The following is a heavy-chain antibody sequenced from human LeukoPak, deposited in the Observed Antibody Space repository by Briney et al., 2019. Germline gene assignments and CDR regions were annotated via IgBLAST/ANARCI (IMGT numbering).Heavy chain of an antibody. CDR3: ARGRDDYNYFDY. J-gene: IGHJ4*02. D-gene: IGHD5-24*01. V-gene: IGHV1-46*01. CDR1: GYTFTGYY. CDR2: FHPSGGST. Sequence: GASVKVSCKASGYTFTGYYMHWVRQAPGQGLEWMGIFHPSGGSTTYAQKFQGRVTMTRDTSTSTVYMELSSLRSEDTAVYYCARGRDDYNYFDYWGQGTLVTVSS.